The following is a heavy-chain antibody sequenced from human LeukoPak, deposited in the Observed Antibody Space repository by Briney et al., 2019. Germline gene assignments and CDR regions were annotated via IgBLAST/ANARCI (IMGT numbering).Heavy chain of an antibody. Sequence: GASVKVSCKASGYTFTGYYMHWVRQAPGQGLEWMGWINTNTGNPTYAQGFTGRFVFSLDTPVSTAYLQISSLKAEDTAVYYCARFRSAFDIWGQGTMVTVSS. J-gene: IGHJ3*02. CDR3: ARFRSAFDI. CDR2: INTNTGNP. V-gene: IGHV7-4-1*02. CDR1: GYTFTGYY. D-gene: IGHD1-26*01.